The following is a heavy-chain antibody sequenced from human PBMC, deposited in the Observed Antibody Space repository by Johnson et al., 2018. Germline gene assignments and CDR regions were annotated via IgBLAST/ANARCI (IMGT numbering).Heavy chain of an antibody. D-gene: IGHD3-16*01. Sequence: QVQLQESGPGLVKPSETLSLTCTLSGGSISSYYWSWIRQPAGKGLEWIGLFYTTGTTNYNPSLKSRVTMSVDTSKNQFSLSLRSVTAADTAMYYCARETPRGGRTSDLWCQGTLVTVSS. J-gene: IGHJ3*01. CDR1: GGSISSYY. CDR2: FYTTGTT. V-gene: IGHV4-4*07. CDR3: ARETPRGGRTSDL.